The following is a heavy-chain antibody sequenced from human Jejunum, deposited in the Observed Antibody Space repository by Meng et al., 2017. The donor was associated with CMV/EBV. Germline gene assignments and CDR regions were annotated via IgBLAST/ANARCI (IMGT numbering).Heavy chain of an antibody. CDR3: ARDGGYSQYRGWIVP. J-gene: IGHJ5*02. V-gene: IGHV4-59*01. CDR2: VYYCGPT. D-gene: IGHD5-12*01. Sequence: SGGSLRSYYWAWIRQSPGRGLEWIGYVYYCGPTNYNPSLRNRVTISFAMSKQQVFLRLRSVTAADTAFYYCARDGGYSQYRGWIVPWGQGVLVTVSS. CDR1: GGSLRSYY.